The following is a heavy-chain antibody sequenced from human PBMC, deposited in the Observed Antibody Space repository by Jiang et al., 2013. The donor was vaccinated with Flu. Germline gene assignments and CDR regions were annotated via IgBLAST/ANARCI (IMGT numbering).Heavy chain of an antibody. CDR3: AREPTYYTNKASENYFDY. J-gene: IGHJ4*02. CDR2: INPSGGST. Sequence: QSGAEVKKPAASVKVSCKASGYTFTNYYMHWLRQAPGQGLEWMGIINPSGGSTNYAKKFQGRVTMTRDTSTSTVYMELSSLRSEDTAIYYCAREPTYYTNKASENYFDYWGQGTLVTVSS. D-gene: IGHD3-3*01. CDR1: GYTFTNYY. V-gene: IGHV1-46*01.